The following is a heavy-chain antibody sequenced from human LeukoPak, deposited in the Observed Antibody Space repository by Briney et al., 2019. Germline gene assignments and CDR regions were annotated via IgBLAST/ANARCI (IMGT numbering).Heavy chain of an antibody. CDR2: ISSSSSYI. CDR1: GFTFSSYS. CDR3: ASFASNLIGLDY. D-gene: IGHD3-16*02. V-gene: IGHV3-21*01. Sequence: PGGSLRLSCAASGFTFSSYSMNWVRQAPGKGLEWVSSISSSSSYIYYADSVKGRFTISRDNAKNSLYLQMSSLRAEDTAVYYCASFASNLIGLDYWGQGTLVTVSS. J-gene: IGHJ4*02.